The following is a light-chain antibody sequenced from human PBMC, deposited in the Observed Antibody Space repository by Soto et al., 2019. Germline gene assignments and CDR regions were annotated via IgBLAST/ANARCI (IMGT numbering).Light chain of an antibody. J-gene: IGLJ1*01. CDR1: SRDVGGYNS. Sequence: QSVLTQPASVSGSPGLSIAISCTGTSRDVGGYNSVSWYQQQPGKVPKLIIYDVSSRPSGVSNRFSGSKSGNTASLTISGLQAEVEGDYYCSSYTTGGSYVFGSATKLTVL. CDR2: DVS. CDR3: SSYTTGGSYV. V-gene: IGLV2-14*01.